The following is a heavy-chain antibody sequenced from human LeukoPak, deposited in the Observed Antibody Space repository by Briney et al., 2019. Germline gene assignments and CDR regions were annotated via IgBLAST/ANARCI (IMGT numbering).Heavy chain of an antibody. D-gene: IGHD5-18*01. Sequence: SETLSLTCAVYGGSFSGYYWSWIRQPPGKGPEWIGEINHSGSTNYNPSLKSRVTISVDTSKNQFSLKLSSVTAADTAVYYCARGRGDTAMAVFDYWGQGTLVTASS. CDR3: ARGRGDTAMAVFDY. CDR2: INHSGST. V-gene: IGHV4-34*01. J-gene: IGHJ4*02. CDR1: GGSFSGYY.